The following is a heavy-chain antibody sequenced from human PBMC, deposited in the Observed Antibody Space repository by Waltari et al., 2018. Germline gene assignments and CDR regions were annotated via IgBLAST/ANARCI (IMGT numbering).Heavy chain of an antibody. D-gene: IGHD1-26*01. CDR3: ARTGYSGSYLGYFDY. J-gene: IGHJ4*02. V-gene: IGHV3-20*04. CDR1: GFTFDAYG. CDR2: INWNGGST. Sequence: EVQLVESGGGVVRPGGSLRLSCAASGFTFDAYGMRWVRQAPGKGLEWVSGINWNGGSTGYADSVKGRFTISRDNAKNSLYLQMNSLRAEDTALYYCARTGYSGSYLGYFDYWGQGTLVTVSS.